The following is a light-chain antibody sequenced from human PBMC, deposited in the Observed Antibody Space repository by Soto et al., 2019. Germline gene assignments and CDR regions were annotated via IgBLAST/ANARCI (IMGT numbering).Light chain of an antibody. J-gene: IGKJ4*01. CDR2: DAS. V-gene: IGKV3-11*01. CDR1: QSVSSY. CDR3: QQRSNWPLT. Sequence: EIVLTQSPATLSLSPGERATLSCRASQSVSSYLAWYQQKPGQAPRLLIYDASNRATGVPARFSGSGSGTDFTLTISSLEPEDFAVYYCQQRSNWPLTFGGGTKVENK.